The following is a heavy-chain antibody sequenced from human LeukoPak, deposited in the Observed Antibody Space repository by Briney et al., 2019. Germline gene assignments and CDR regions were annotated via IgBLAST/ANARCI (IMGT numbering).Heavy chain of an antibody. CDR1: DYSIRSGYF. Sequence: PSETLSLTCEVSDYSIRSGYFWGWIRQPPGKGLEWIGSIYHSGSTYYSPSLKSRVTISEDTSKNQFSLKLNSVTAADTAVYYCARLTGSWYFDLWGRGTLVTVSS. CDR2: IYHSGST. D-gene: IGHD1-14*01. V-gene: IGHV4-38-2*01. CDR3: ARLTGSWYFDL. J-gene: IGHJ2*01.